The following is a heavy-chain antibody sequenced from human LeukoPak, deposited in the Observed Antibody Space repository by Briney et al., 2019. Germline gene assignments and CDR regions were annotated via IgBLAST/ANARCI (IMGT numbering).Heavy chain of an antibody. Sequence: ASVKVSCKASGYTFTQHSMNWVRQAPGQGLEWMGWIITDTGNPTYAQGFTGRFVFSVDTSVNTAYLQISSLKAEDTAVYYCAREVLRHDYWGQGTLVTVSS. CDR3: AREVLRHDY. D-gene: IGHD3-10*01. CDR2: IITDTGNP. J-gene: IGHJ4*02. CDR1: GYTFTQHS. V-gene: IGHV7-4-1*02.